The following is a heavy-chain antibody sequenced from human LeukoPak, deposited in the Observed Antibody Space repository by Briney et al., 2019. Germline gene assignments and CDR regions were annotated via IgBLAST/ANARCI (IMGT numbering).Heavy chain of an antibody. Sequence: ASVKVSCKVSGYTLTELSMHWVRQAPGKGLEWMGGFDPEDGETIYAQTFQGRVTMTEDTSTDTAYMELSSLRSEDTAVYYCATEPAGATNYYHYYGMDVWGQGTTVTVSS. CDR1: GYTLTELS. J-gene: IGHJ6*02. CDR3: ATEPAGATNYYHYYGMDV. D-gene: IGHD1-26*01. CDR2: FDPEDGET. V-gene: IGHV1-24*01.